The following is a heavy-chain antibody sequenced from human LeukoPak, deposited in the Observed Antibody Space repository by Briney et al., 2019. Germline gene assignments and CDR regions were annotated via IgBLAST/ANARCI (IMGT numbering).Heavy chain of an antibody. V-gene: IGHV3-7*01. J-gene: IGHJ4*02. CDR2: IKQDGSEK. CDR1: GFTFSSYW. CDR3: ARDRSRVSDY. Sequence: GGSLRLSCAASGFTFSSYWMSWVRQAPGKGLEWVANIKQDGSEKYYVDSVKGRFTISRDNSKNTLYLQMNSLRADDTAVYYCARDRSRVSDYWGRGTLVTVSS.